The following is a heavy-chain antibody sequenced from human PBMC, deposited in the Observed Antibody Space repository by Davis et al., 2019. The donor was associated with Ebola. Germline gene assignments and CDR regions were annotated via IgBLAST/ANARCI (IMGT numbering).Heavy chain of an antibody. J-gene: IGHJ2*01. Sequence: GESLKISCKGSGYSFPNYWIGWVRQMPGKGLEWMGIIYPGDSDTRYSPSFQGQVTISADKSITTAYLHWSSLKASDTAMYYCARRYSKPYWYFDLWGRGTLVTVSS. CDR2: IYPGDSDT. V-gene: IGHV5-51*01. CDR3: ARRYSKPYWYFDL. D-gene: IGHD3-16*02. CDR1: GYSFPNYW.